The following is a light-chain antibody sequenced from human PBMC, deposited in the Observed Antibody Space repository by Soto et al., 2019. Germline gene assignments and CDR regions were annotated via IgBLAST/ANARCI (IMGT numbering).Light chain of an antibody. CDR2: DGS. Sequence: DIQMTQSPSSLSASVGNRVTITCQASQDISNYLNWFQQKPGKAPNLLIYDGSKLETGVPSRFSGSGSGTHFTFTISSLQPEDIATYYCLQHNSYPWTFGQGTKVDIK. CDR1: QDISNY. J-gene: IGKJ1*01. V-gene: IGKV1-33*01. CDR3: LQHNSYPWT.